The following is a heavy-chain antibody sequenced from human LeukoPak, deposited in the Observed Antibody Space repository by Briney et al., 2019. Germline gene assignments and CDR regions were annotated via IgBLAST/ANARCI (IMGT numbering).Heavy chain of an antibody. V-gene: IGHV4-34*01. CDR1: GGSFSGYY. Sequence: PSETLSLTCAVYGGSFSGYYWSWIRQPPGKGLEWIGEINHSGSTNYNPSLKSRVTISVDTSKKQFSLKLNSVTAADTAVFYCAGRDYYGTFQHWGQGTLVTVSS. CDR3: AGRDYYGTFQH. J-gene: IGHJ1*01. CDR2: INHSGST. D-gene: IGHD4-17*01.